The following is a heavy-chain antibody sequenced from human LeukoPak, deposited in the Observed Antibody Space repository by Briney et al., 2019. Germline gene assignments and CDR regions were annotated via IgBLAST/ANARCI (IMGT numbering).Heavy chain of an antibody. V-gene: IGHV6-1*01. CDR1: GDSVSSNSAA. D-gene: IGHD1-26*01. CDR3: ASVGPGPYDAFDI. CDR2: TYYRSKWYN. Sequence: KSSQTLSLTCAISGDSVSSNSAAWNWIRQSPSRGLEWLGRTYYRSKWYNDYAVSVKSRITINPDTSKNQFSLHLNSVTPEDTAVCYCASVGPGPYDAFDIWAKGQWSPSLQ. J-gene: IGHJ3*02.